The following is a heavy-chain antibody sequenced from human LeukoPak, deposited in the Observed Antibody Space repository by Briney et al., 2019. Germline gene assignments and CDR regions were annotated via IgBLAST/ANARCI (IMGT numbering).Heavy chain of an antibody. D-gene: IGHD3-10*01. J-gene: IGHJ4*02. V-gene: IGHV4-59*01. Sequence: PSETLPLTCTVSGGSISSYYWSWIRQPPEKGLEWIGYIYYSGSTNYSPSLKSRVTISVDTSKNQFSLKLSSVTAADTAIYYCARGTGSNRFDYWGQGTLVTVSS. CDR2: IYYSGST. CDR3: ARGTGSNRFDY. CDR1: GGSISSYY.